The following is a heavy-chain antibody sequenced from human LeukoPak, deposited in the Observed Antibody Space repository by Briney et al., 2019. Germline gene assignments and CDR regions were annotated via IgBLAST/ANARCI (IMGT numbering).Heavy chain of an antibody. Sequence: GGSLRLSCAASGFTFSDYYMTWIRQAPGKGLEWVSYTIMTGTTIYYADSVKGRFTISRDNAKNTLNLQMNSLRAEDTAVYYCSRDRHCIGSTCYGLWGQGTRVTVSS. CDR3: SRDRHCIGSTCYGL. CDR2: TIMTGTTI. CDR1: GFTFSDYY. V-gene: IGHV3-11*04. D-gene: IGHD2-2*01. J-gene: IGHJ4*02.